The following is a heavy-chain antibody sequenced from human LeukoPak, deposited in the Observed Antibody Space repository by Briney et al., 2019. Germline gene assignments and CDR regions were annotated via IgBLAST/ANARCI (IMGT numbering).Heavy chain of an antibody. V-gene: IGHV4-59*08. CDR1: GGSISSYY. D-gene: IGHD2-2*01. Sequence: SETLSLTCTVSGGSISSYYWSWIRQPPGKGLEWIGYIYYSGSTNYNPSLKSRVTISVDTSKNQFSLKLSSVTAADTAVYYCARVEGYCSSTSCRGGYFDYWGQGTLVTVSS. J-gene: IGHJ4*02. CDR2: IYYSGST. CDR3: ARVEGYCSSTSCRGGYFDY.